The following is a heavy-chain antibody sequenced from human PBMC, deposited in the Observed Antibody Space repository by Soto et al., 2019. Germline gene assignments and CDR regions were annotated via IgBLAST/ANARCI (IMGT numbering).Heavy chain of an antibody. CDR2: INAGNGNT. CDR3: AKALTEDYYCYCGMDV. V-gene: IGHV1-3*01. Sequence: ASVKVSCKASGYTFTSYAMHWVRQAPGQRLEWMGWINAGNGNTKYSQKFQGRVTITRDTSASTAYMELSSLRSEDTAVYYCAKALTEDYYCYCGMDVWGQGTPVTVSS. J-gene: IGHJ6*02. CDR1: GYTFTSYA.